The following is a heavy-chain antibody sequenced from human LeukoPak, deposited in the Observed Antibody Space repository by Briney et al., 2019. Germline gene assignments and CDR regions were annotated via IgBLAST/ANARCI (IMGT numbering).Heavy chain of an antibody. D-gene: IGHD5-24*01. CDR2: IYYSGST. CDR1: GGSISSYY. Sequence: SETLSLTCTVSGGSISSYYWSWIRQPPGKGLEWIGYIYYSGSTNYNPSLKSRVIISVDTSKNQFSLKLSSVTAADTAVYYCARHGGYNSPAAHWGQGTLVTVSS. J-gene: IGHJ4*02. CDR3: ARHGGYNSPAAH. V-gene: IGHV4-59*08.